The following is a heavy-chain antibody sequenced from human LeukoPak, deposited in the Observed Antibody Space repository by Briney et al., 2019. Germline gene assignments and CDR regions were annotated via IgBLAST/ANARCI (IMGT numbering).Heavy chain of an antibody. J-gene: IGHJ6*03. Sequence: PSETLSLTCTVSGYSISSGYYWGWIRQPPGKGLEWIGSIYHSGSTYYNPSLKSRVTISVDTSKNQFPLKLSSVTAADTAVYYCARVYYGSGSLYYYYYYMDVWSKGTTVIISS. CDR2: IYHSGST. V-gene: IGHV4-38-2*02. D-gene: IGHD3-10*01. CDR3: ARVYYGSGSLYYYYYYMDV. CDR1: GYSISSGYY.